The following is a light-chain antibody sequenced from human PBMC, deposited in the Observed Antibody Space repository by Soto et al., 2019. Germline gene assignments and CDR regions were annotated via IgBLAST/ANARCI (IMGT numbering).Light chain of an antibody. CDR2: GVT. CDR1: SSDVGGYNY. V-gene: IGLV2-14*01. CDR3: SSYTSASTLLYL. Sequence: QSALTQPASVSGSPGQSITISCTGTSSDVGGYNYVSWYQQHPGIAPKLLIYGVTTRPSGVSTRFSGSKSGNMASLTISGLQAEDEADYHCSSYTSASTLLYLFGTGTKLPVL. J-gene: IGLJ1*01.